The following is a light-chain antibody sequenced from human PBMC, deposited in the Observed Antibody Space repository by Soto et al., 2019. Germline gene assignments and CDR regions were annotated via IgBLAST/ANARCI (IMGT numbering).Light chain of an antibody. J-gene: IGLJ1*01. CDR1: SSDVGGYNY. CDR3: SSYPSSSTIYV. Sequence: QSVLTQPASVSGSPGQSITISCTGTSSDVGGYNYVSWYQQHPGKAPKLMIYEVSNRPSGVSNRFSGSKSGNTASLTISGLQAEDEADYYCSSYPSSSTIYVFGNGTKVTVL. CDR2: EVS. V-gene: IGLV2-14*01.